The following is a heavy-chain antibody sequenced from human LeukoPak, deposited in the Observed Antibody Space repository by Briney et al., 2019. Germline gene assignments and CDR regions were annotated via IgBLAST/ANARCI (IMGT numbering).Heavy chain of an antibody. CDR2: LYSDGNT. J-gene: IGHJ4*02. Sequence: GGSLRLSCAASGFTVITNDMNWVRQAPGKGLEWVSVLYSDGNTKYAVSVQGRFTISRDKSKNTLYLEMNSLSPDDTAVYYCARGVEPLAANTLAYWGQGTLVTVSS. D-gene: IGHD1-14*01. CDR3: ARGVEPLAANTLAY. V-gene: IGHV3-53*01. CDR1: GFTVITND.